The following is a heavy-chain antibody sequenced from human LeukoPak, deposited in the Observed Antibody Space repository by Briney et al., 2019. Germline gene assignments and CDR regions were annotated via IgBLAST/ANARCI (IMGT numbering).Heavy chain of an antibody. J-gene: IGHJ4*02. D-gene: IGHD4-11*01. V-gene: IGHV4-38-2*02. CDR1: GYSISSGYY. CDR2: IYHSGST. Sequence: PSETLSLTCTVSGYSISSGYYWSWIRQPPGKGLEWIGYIYHSGSTYYNPSLKSRVTISVDRSKNQFSLKLSSVTAADTAVYYCARVGDSNYEPFDYWGQGTLVTVSS. CDR3: ARVGDSNYEPFDY.